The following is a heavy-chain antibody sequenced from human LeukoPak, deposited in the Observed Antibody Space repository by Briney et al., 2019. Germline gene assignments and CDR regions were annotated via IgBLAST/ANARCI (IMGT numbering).Heavy chain of an antibody. J-gene: IGHJ5*01. CDR3: AGPKSSESSCYCNLSDS. CDR1: GASITRLRYS. Sequence: PSETLFLTLTHSGASITRLRYSSCWIRQPPGKGLEWIGSIYYSGNTYYNPSLKSRVTISVDTSKNQLSLKLSSVTAADTAVYYCAGPKSSESSCYCNLSDSWGQGTLVTVSS. V-gene: IGHV4-39*01. D-gene: IGHD3-22*01. CDR2: IYYSGNT.